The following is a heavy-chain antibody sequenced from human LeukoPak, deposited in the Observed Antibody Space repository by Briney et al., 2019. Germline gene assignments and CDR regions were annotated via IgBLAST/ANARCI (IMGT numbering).Heavy chain of an antibody. J-gene: IGHJ4*02. CDR1: GFTFSSYA. CDR3: ARVRSRGYSGYDSLDY. V-gene: IGHV3-23*01. CDR2: ISGSGDRR. Sequence: GGSLRLSCAASGFTFSSYAMSWVRQAPGKGLEWVSGISGSGDRRNYADSVKGRFTISRDNAKNSLYLQMNSLRAEDTAVYYCARVRSRGYSGYDSLDYWGQGTLVTVSS. D-gene: IGHD5-12*01.